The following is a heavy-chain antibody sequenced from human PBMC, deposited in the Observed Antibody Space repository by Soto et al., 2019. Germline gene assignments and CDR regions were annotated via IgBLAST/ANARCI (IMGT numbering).Heavy chain of an antibody. Sequence: EVQLVQSGAEVKKPGESLKISCKGSGYSFTSYWIGWVRQMPGKGLEWMGIIYPGDSDTRYSPSFQGQVTISADKSISTAYLQWSSLKASDTAMYYCARGPLRSGYYTGPNDYWGQGTLVTVSS. CDR3: ARGPLRSGYYTGPNDY. D-gene: IGHD3-3*01. V-gene: IGHV5-51*03. CDR2: IYPGDSDT. CDR1: GYSFTSYW. J-gene: IGHJ4*02.